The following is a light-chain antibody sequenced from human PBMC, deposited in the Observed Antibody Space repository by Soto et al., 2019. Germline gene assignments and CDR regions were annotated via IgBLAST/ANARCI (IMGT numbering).Light chain of an antibody. Sequence: QSALTQPASVSGSPGQSSTISCTGTSSDVGGYNYVSWYQQHPVKAPKLMIYDVTNRPSGVSDRFSGSKSGNTASLTISGLQAEDEADYYCSSYTSSSTPYVFGTGTKATVL. CDR2: DVT. CDR1: SSDVGGYNY. CDR3: SSYTSSSTPYV. J-gene: IGLJ1*01. V-gene: IGLV2-14*01.